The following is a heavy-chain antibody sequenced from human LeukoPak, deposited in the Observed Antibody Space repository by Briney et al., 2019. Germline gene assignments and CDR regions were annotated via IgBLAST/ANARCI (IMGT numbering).Heavy chain of an antibody. CDR3: AKALYYYGSGSYLDY. J-gene: IGHJ4*02. D-gene: IGHD3-10*01. CDR2: ISWNSGSI. Sequence: GGSLRLSCAASGFTFDEYAMHWVRQAPGKGLEWVSGISWNSGSIGYADSVKGRFTISRDNAKNSLYLQMNSLRAEDTALYYCAKALYYYGSGSYLDYWGQGTLVTVSS. CDR1: GFTFDEYA. V-gene: IGHV3-9*01.